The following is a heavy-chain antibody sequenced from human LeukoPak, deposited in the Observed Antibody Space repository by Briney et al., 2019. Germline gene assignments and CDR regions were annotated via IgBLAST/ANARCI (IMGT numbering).Heavy chain of an antibody. Sequence: PGGSLRLSCAASGFTFSDYYMSWIRQAPGKGLEWVSYISSSGSTIYYADSVKGRFTISRDNDKNSLYLQMNSLRAEDTAVYCCARSRSPFDWLLSYFDYWGQGTLVTVSS. CDR1: GFTFSDYY. CDR2: ISSSGSTI. V-gene: IGHV3-11*01. J-gene: IGHJ4*02. CDR3: ARSRSPFDWLLSYFDY. D-gene: IGHD3-9*01.